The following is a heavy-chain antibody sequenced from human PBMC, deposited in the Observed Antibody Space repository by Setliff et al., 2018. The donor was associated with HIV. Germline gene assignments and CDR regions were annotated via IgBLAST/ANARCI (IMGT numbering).Heavy chain of an antibody. V-gene: IGHV4-4*07. Sequence: SETLSLTCTVSGDSMSSYFWSWIRQPAGKGLEWIGRISAAGTINYNPSLRSRVTLSVDTSENQFSLTVNSVTAADTAMYFCARDEGRATGSWWDQSASWYLDYWGHGILVTVSS. CDR1: GDSMSSYF. CDR2: ISAAGTI. D-gene: IGHD6-13*01. CDR3: ARDEGRATGSWWDQSASWYLDY. J-gene: IGHJ4*01.